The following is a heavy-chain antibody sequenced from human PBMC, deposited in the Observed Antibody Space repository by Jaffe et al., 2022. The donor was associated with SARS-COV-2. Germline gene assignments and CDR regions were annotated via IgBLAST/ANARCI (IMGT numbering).Heavy chain of an antibody. CDR1: GYTFTNYT. V-gene: IGHV1-3*04. CDR3: ARRLIISGTLDALDM. Sequence: QVQLVQSGAEVKKPGASVKVSCKAYGYTFTNYTIHWVRQAPGQRLEWMVWINTGNLNTRYSQKFQDRVTVTRDTSASTVYMELSSLRSEDTAIYYCARRLIISGTLDALDMWGQGTMITVSS. J-gene: IGHJ3*02. CDR2: INTGNLNT. D-gene: IGHD1-7*01.